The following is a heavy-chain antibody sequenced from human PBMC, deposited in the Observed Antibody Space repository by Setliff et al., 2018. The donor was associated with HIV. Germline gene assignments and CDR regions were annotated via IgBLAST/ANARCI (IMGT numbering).Heavy chain of an antibody. CDR1: GITFSRSA. Sequence: GGSLRLSCAASGITFSRSAMSWVRQAPGKGLEWVSGISGSGDDTYYADSVKGRFTISRDNSKNTLYLQMNSLRAEDTAVYYCARDKDYYDSSGYYYVYYNMDVWGKGTTVTVSS. CDR2: ISGSGDDT. V-gene: IGHV3-23*01. J-gene: IGHJ6*03. D-gene: IGHD3-22*01. CDR3: ARDKDYYDSSGYYYVYYNMDV.